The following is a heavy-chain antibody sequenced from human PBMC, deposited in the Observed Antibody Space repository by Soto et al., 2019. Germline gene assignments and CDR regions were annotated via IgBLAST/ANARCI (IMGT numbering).Heavy chain of an antibody. D-gene: IGHD3-3*01. CDR1: GFTFSSYA. CDR3: ARSLVGVRRGFDP. Sequence: EVQLLESGGDLVQPGGSLRLSCAASGFTFSSYAMTWVRQTPEKGLEWVSTIIGSGGSTHYADSGKGRFAISRDNSINTLYLQMSSLRAEDTAVYYCARSLVGVRRGFDPWGRGTLVTVSS. V-gene: IGHV3-23*01. CDR2: IIGSGGST. J-gene: IGHJ5*02.